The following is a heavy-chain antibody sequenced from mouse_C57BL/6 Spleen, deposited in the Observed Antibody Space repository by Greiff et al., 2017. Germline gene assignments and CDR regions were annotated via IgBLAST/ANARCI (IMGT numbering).Heavy chain of an antibody. V-gene: IGHV5-9*01. J-gene: IGHJ4*01. CDR3: ARQEYSNYEPILYALDY. Sequence: EVKVVESGGGLVKPGGSLKLSCAASGFTFSSYTMSWVRQTPEKRLEWVATISGGGGNTYYPDSVKGRFTISRDNAKNTLYLQMSSLRSEDTALYYCARQEYSNYEPILYALDYWGQGTSVTVSS. CDR2: ISGGGGNT. D-gene: IGHD2-5*01. CDR1: GFTFSSYT.